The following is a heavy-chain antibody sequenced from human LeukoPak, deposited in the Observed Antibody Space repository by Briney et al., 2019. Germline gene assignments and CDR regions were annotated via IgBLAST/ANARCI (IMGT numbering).Heavy chain of an antibody. CDR2: ISSNGGST. Sequence: PGGSLRLSCAASGFTFSSYAMHWDRQAPGKGLEYVSAISSNGGSTYYANSVKGRFTISRDNSKNTLYLQMGSLRAEDMAVYYCARAWGYCSGGSCSGTSFDYWGQGTLVTVSS. J-gene: IGHJ4*02. CDR3: ARAWGYCSGGSCSGTSFDY. V-gene: IGHV3-64*01. CDR1: GFTFSSYA. D-gene: IGHD2-15*01.